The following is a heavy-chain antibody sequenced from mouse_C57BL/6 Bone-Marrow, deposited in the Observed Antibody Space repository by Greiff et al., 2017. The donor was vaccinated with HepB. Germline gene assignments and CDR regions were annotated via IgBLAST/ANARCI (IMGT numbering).Heavy chain of an antibody. Sequence: EVQLVESGGDLVKPGGSLKLSCAASGFTFSSYGMHWVRQTPDKRLEWVATISSGGSYTYYPDSVKGRFTISRDNAKNTLYLQMSSLKSEDTAMYYCAVPTIVTTRTYWGQGTLVTVSA. V-gene: IGHV5-6*01. CDR3: AVPTIVTTRTY. CDR2: ISSGGSYT. D-gene: IGHD2-5*01. J-gene: IGHJ3*01. CDR1: GFTFSSYG.